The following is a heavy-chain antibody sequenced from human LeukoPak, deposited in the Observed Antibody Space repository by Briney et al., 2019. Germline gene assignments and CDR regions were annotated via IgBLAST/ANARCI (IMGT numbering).Heavy chain of an antibody. CDR1: GFTFSSYA. CDR3: AKDLGGYSYGPFDY. J-gene: IGHJ4*02. D-gene: IGHD5-18*01. CDR2: ISYDGSNK. Sequence: GGSLRLSCAASGFTFSSYAMHWVRQAPGKGLEWVAVISYDGSNKYYADPVKGRFTISRDNSKNTLYLQMNSLRAEDTAVYYCAKDLGGYSYGPFDYWGQGTLVTVSS. V-gene: IGHV3-30*04.